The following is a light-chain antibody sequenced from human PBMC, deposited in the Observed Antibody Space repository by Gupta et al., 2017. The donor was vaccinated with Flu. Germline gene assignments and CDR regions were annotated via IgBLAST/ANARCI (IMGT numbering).Light chain of an antibody. CDR2: DND. Sequence: QSVLTQPPSVSAAPGQKVTISCSGSSSNIGNNYVSWYRQRPGAAPNLLIYDNDKRPSGIPDRISGSKSSTSATLDITALQTGDEADYYCSPGTSGRSFWVFGGGTKLTVL. CDR1: SSNIGNNY. J-gene: IGLJ3*02. CDR3: SPGTSGRSFWV. V-gene: IGLV1-51*01.